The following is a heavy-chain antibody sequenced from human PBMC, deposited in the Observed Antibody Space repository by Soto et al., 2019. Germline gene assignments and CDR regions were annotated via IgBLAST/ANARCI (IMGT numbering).Heavy chain of an antibody. Sequence: EVQLLESGGGLVQPGGSLRLSCAASGFTFSSYVITWVRQAPGKGLEWVSSISGNSANIYYADSVKGRFTISRDNSKNTLYLQMNSLRGEETAVYYCEKLVGAYQRWFDHWGQGTLVTVSS. CDR2: ISGNSANI. CDR1: GFTFSSYV. CDR3: EKLVGAYQRWFDH. V-gene: IGHV3-23*01. J-gene: IGHJ5*02. D-gene: IGHD2-2*01.